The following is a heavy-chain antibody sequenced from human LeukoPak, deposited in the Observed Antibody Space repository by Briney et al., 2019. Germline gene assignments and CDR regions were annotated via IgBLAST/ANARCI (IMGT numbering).Heavy chain of an antibody. CDR1: GYTFTSYD. CDR3: ARGVGYCSGGSCYYTTVYNWFDP. Sequence: ASVKVSCTASGYTFTSYDINWVRQATGQGLEWMGWINPNSGNTCYAQQLQVRVTMTRNASISTAYMELSSLRSEDTDVYYCARGVGYCSGGSCYYTTVYNWFDPWGQGTLVTVSS. D-gene: IGHD2-15*01. CDR2: INPNSGNT. V-gene: IGHV1-8*01. J-gene: IGHJ5*02.